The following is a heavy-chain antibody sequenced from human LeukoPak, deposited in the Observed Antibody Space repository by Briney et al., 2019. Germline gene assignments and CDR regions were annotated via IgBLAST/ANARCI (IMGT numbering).Heavy chain of an antibody. J-gene: IGHJ2*01. CDR1: GGSISSYY. CDR3: ARETHPTWWYFDL. CDR2: IYTSGST. V-gene: IGHV4-4*07. Sequence: SETLSLTCTVSGGSISSYYWSWIRQPAGKGLEWIGRIYTSGSTNYNPSLKSRVTMSVDTSKSQFSLKLSSVTAADTAVYYCARETHPTWWYFDLWGRGTLVTVSS.